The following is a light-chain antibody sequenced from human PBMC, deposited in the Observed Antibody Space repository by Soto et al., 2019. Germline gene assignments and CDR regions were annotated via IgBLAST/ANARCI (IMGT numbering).Light chain of an antibody. CDR3: QQYNNWPIT. CDR1: QSVNSL. V-gene: IGKV3-15*01. Sequence: EIVMTQSPATLSVSPGERATLSCRASQSVNSLLAWYQQKPGQSPRLLIYRASTRATGVAARFSGSGSGTEFTLTISSLQSEDFAVYYCQQYNNWPITLGQGTRLEIK. CDR2: RAS. J-gene: IGKJ5*01.